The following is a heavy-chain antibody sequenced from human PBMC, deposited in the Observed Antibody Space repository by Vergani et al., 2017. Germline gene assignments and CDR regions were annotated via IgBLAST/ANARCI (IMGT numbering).Heavy chain of an antibody. CDR3: ARGEKRYDFWSGSDNWFDP. V-gene: IGHV4-61*02. J-gene: IGHJ5*02. CDR2: IYVSGIT. Sequence: QVQLQESGPGLVKPSQTLSLTCTVSGASINNDFYYWHWIRQPAGKGLEWIGRIYVSGITDYNSSLQSRVSMSVDTSKNQFSLTLTSVTAADTAVYYCARGEKRYDFWSGSDNWFDPWGQGTLVTVSS. D-gene: IGHD3-3*01. CDR1: GASINNDFYY.